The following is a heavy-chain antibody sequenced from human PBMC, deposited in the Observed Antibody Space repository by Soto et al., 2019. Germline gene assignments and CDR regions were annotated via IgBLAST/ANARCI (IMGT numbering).Heavy chain of an antibody. CDR1: GFTLSMYS. J-gene: IGHJ6*02. CDR2: IPQEGSDG. V-gene: IGHV3-7*03. Sequence: GGSLRLSCEVSGFTLSMYSMTWVRQAPGKGLEWVAKIPQEGSDGHYVDSVKGRFTISRDNAKNSVYLQMNSLRAEDTAVYYCARDQLILPAHDFYYGSDVSGQAPKVTLS. CDR3: ARDQLILPAHDFYYGSDV. D-gene: IGHD2-21*02.